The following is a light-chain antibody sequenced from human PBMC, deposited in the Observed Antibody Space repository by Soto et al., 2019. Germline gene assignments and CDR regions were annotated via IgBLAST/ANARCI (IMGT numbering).Light chain of an antibody. V-gene: IGKV1-33*01. Sequence: DIQMTQSPSSLSASVGEKVTITCQAIQDICNYLNWYQQNPGKAPKLLIYDASYLETGVPSRFSGSGSGTDFTFTISSLQPEDIATYYCQQYDNLPAFGPGTKVDIK. J-gene: IGKJ3*01. CDR2: DAS. CDR1: QDICNY. CDR3: QQYDNLPA.